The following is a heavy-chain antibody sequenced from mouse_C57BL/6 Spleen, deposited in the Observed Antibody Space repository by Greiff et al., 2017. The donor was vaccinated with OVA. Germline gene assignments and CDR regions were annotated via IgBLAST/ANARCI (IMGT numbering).Heavy chain of an antibody. D-gene: IGHD2-3*01. CDR1: GFTFSNYW. CDR3: TGGDGYYDYAMDY. Sequence: EVKLEESGGGLVQPGGSMKLSCVASGFTFSNYWMNWVRQSPEQGLEWVAQIRLKSDNYATHYAESVKGRFTISRDDSKSSVYLQMNNLRAEDTGIYYCTGGDGYYDYAMDYWGQGTSVTVSS. CDR2: IRLKSDNYAT. V-gene: IGHV6-3*01. J-gene: IGHJ4*01.